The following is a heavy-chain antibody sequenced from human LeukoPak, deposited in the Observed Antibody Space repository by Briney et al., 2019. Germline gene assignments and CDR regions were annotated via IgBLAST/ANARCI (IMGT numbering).Heavy chain of an antibody. CDR1: GGSFSGYY. CDR2: INHSGST. Sequence: SETLSLTCAVSGGSFSGYYWSWIRQPPGKGLEWIGEINHSGSTNYNPSLKSRVTISVDTSKNQFALKLSSVTAADTAVYYCASLITMVRGVIKDYWGQGTLVTVSS. CDR3: ASLITMVRGVIKDY. J-gene: IGHJ4*02. D-gene: IGHD3-10*01. V-gene: IGHV4-34*01.